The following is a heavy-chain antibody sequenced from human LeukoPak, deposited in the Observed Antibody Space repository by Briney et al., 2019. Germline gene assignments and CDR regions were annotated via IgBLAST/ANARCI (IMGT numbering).Heavy chain of an antibody. CDR1: GFTFSSYA. CDR3: ARDLEGYCSSTSCYTGGFDY. CDR2: ISYDGSNK. Sequence: GRSLRLSCAASGFTFSSYAMHWVRQAPGKGLEWVAVISYDGSNKYYADSVKGRFTISRDNAKNSLYLQMNSLRAEDTAVYYCARDLEGYCSSTSCYTGGFDYWGQGTLVTVSS. J-gene: IGHJ4*02. D-gene: IGHD2-2*02. V-gene: IGHV3-30-3*01.